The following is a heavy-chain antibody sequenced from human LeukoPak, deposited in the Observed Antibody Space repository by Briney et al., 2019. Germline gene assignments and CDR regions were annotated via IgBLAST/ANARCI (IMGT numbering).Heavy chain of an antibody. J-gene: IGHJ5*02. D-gene: IGHD2-15*01. CDR1: GFTFSSYS. Sequence: GGSLRLSCAASGFTFSSYSMNWVRQAPGKGLEWVSSISSSSSYIYYADSVKGRFTISRDNAKNSLYLQMNSLRAEDTAVYYCARVKMVAATNEGGWFDPWGQGTLVTVSS. V-gene: IGHV3-21*01. CDR2: ISSSSSYI. CDR3: ARVKMVAATNEGGWFDP.